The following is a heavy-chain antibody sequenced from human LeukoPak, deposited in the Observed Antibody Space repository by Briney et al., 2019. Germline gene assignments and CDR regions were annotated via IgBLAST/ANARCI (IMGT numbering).Heavy chain of an antibody. CDR2: ISSGSTTI. Sequence: GGSLRLSCAGTEFTFSSDSMNWVRQAPGKGLEWVSYISSGSTTIYYADSVKGRFTISRDNAKNSLYLQMSGLRDEDTAVYYCASGSYGQYDYWGQGTLVTVSS. D-gene: IGHD5-18*01. V-gene: IGHV3-48*02. J-gene: IGHJ4*02. CDR3: ASGSYGQYDY. CDR1: EFTFSSDS.